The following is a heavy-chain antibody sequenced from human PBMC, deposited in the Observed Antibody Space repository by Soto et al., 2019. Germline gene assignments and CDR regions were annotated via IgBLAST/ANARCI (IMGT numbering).Heavy chain of an antibody. V-gene: IGHV1-69*13. J-gene: IGHJ4*02. D-gene: IGHD3-22*01. CDR1: GGTFSSYA. Sequence: RASVKVSCKASGGTFSSYAISWVRQAPGQGLEWMGGIIPIFGTANYAQKFQGRVTITADESTSTAYMELSSLRSEDTAVYYCARKRPHIYYYDSSGYYGDFDYWGQGTLVTVSS. CDR3: ARKRPHIYYYDSSGYYGDFDY. CDR2: IIPIFGTA.